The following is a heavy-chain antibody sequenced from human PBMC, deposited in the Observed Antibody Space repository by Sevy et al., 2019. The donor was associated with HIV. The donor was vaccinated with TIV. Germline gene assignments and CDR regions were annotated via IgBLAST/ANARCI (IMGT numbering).Heavy chain of an antibody. CDR1: GGSISSGDYY. V-gene: IGHV4-30-4*01. CDR3: ARVPRGETLYYFDY. CDR2: IYYSGST. Sequence: SETLSLTCTCSGGSISSGDYYWSWIRQPPGKGLEWIGYIYYSGSTYYNSSLKSRLTISVDTSKNQFSLRLNSVTAADTAVYYCARVPRGETLYYFDYWGQGTLVTVSS. J-gene: IGHJ4*02.